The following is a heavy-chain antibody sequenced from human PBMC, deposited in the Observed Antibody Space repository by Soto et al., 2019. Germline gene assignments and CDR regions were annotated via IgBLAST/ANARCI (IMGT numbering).Heavy chain of an antibody. CDR2: IYWDDDK. CDR1: GFSLSTSGVG. V-gene: IGHV2-5*02. J-gene: IGHJ4*02. D-gene: IGHD1-1*01. CDR3: ARSYHTTGTTFDY. Sequence: QITLKESGPTLVKPTQTLTLTCTFSGFSLSTSGVGVGWIRQPPGKALEWLAIIYWDDDKRYNPSLKSMLTITNVTSKNQVVLKMTNMDPVDTATYYCARSYHTTGTTFDYWGQVTVVTVSS.